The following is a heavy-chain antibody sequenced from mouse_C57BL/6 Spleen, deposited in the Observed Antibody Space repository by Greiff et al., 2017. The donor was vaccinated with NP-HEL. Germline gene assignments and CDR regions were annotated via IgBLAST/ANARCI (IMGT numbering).Heavy chain of an antibody. V-gene: IGHV1-9*01. Sequence: VQLQQSGAELMKPGASVKLSCKATGYTFTGYWIEWVKQRPGHGLEWIGEILPGSGSTNYNEKFKGKATFTADTSSNTAYMQLISLSTEDSAIYYCARTYYYGSSFLYAMDYWGQGTSVTVSS. CDR1: GYTFTGYW. CDR2: ILPGSGST. D-gene: IGHD1-1*01. CDR3: ARTYYYGSSFLYAMDY. J-gene: IGHJ4*01.